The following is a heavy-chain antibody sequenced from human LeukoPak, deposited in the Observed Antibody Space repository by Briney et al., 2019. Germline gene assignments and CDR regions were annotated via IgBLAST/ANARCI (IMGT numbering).Heavy chain of an antibody. D-gene: IGHD3-22*01. Sequence: GGSLRLSCTASGFTFGNYALSWFRQAPGKGLEWVAFIRSKTYRGTTEYAASVKGRFTISRDDSKSIAYLQMKSLKTEDTAVYYCARANSFDSSGYYFDYWGQGTLVTVSS. CDR1: GFTFGNYA. J-gene: IGHJ4*02. CDR3: ARANSFDSSGYYFDY. CDR2: IRSKTYRGTT. V-gene: IGHV3-49*03.